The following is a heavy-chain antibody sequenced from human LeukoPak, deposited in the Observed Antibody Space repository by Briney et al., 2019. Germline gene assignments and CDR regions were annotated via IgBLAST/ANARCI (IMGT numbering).Heavy chain of an antibody. D-gene: IGHD4-17*01. CDR3: AKTLLGTTKGGMDV. CDR2: ISYTGGST. CDR1: GFTFSSYA. Sequence: GGSLRLSCAASGFTFSSYAMSWVRQAPGKGLEWVSAISYTGGSTYYADSVKGRFTVSRGTSKDTLYLQMNSLRAEDTAVYYCAKTLLGTTKGGMDVWGQGTTVTVSS. V-gene: IGHV3-23*01. J-gene: IGHJ6*02.